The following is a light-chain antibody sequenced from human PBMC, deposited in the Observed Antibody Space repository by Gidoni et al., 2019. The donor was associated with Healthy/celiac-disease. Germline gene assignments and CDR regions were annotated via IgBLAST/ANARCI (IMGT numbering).Light chain of an antibody. CDR3: QQYGSSHMYT. V-gene: IGKV3-20*01. Sequence: EMVLTQSPGTLSLSPGERDTLSCRASQSVSSSYLAWYQQKPGQAPRLLIYCASSRATGIPDRFSGSGSGTDFTLTLSRLEPEDFAVYYCQQYGSSHMYTFXXXTKLEIK. CDR2: CAS. CDR1: QSVSSSY. J-gene: IGKJ2*01.